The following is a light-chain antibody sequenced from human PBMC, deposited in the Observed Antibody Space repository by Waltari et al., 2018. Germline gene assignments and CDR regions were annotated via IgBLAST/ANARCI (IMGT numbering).Light chain of an antibody. CDR1: QSVSSSY. J-gene: IGKJ2*01. V-gene: IGKV3-20*01. CDR2: GAS. Sequence: EIVLTQSPGTLSLSPGERATLSCRASQSVSSSYLAWYQQKPGQAPRLLTYGASSRATGIPDRFSGSGSGTDFTLTISRLGPEDFAVYYCQQYGSSPPTFGQGTKLEIK. CDR3: QQYGSSPPT.